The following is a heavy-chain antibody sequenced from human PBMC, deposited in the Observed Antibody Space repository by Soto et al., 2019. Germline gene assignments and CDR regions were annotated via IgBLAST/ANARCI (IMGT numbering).Heavy chain of an antibody. D-gene: IGHD3-9*01. CDR1: GFTFDDYA. CDR2: ISWNSGNI. J-gene: IGHJ4*02. V-gene: IGHV3-9*01. CDR3: AKDFKHDILTSYYTFDY. Sequence: GGSLRLSCAASGFTFDDYAMHWVRQAPGKGLEWVSSISWNSGNIGYADSVKGRFTISRDSAKNSLYLQMNGLRAEDTALYYCAKDFKHDILTSYYTFDYWGQGTLVTVSS.